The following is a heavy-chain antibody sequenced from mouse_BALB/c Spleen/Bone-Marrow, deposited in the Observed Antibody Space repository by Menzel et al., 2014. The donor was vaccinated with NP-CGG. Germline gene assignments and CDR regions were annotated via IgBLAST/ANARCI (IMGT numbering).Heavy chain of an antibody. V-gene: IGHV5-4*02. D-gene: IGHD3-3*01. CDR3: AGTWEAMDY. CDR1: GFTFSDYY. J-gene: IGHJ4*01. CDR2: ISDGGNYT. Sequence: EVNVVESGGGLVKPGGSLKLSCAASGFTFSDYYMYWVRQTPEKRLEWVATISDGGNYTYYPDSVKGRFTISRDNAKNNPYLQMSSLKSEDTAMYYCAGTWEAMDYWGQGTSVTVSS.